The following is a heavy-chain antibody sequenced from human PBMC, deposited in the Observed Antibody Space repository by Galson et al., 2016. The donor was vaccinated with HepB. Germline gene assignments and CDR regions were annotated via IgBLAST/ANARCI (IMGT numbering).Heavy chain of an antibody. CDR3: ANYYDTPGYGALDL. CDR1: GGSISRHTW. D-gene: IGHD3-22*01. J-gene: IGHJ3*01. V-gene: IGHV4-4*02. CDR2: IYHSGST. Sequence: SETLSLTCAVSGGSISRHTWWSWVRRPPGKGLEWIGEIYHSGSTNYNPSLDSRVTISVDKPKNHISLRLTSLTAADTAIYYCANYYDTPGYGALDLWGQGTMVTVSS.